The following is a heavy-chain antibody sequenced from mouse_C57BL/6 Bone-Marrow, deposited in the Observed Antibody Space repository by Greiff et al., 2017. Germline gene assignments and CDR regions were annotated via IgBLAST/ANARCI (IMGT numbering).Heavy chain of an antibody. J-gene: IGHJ2*01. V-gene: IGHV1-18*01. CDR2: INPNNGGT. CDR3: ARGGDVGVMFDY. D-gene: IGHD2-1*01. Sequence: EVQLQQSGPELVKPGASVKIPCKASGYTFTDYNMDWVKQSHGKSLEWIGVINPNNGGTIYNQKFKGKATLTVDKSSSTAYMELRSLTSEDTAVYYCARGGDVGVMFDYWGQGTTLTVSS. CDR1: GYTFTDYN.